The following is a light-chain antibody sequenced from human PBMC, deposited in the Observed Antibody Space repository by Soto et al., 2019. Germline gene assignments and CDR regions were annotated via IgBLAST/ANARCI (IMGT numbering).Light chain of an antibody. J-gene: IGLJ1*01. CDR1: SSDGGSYNL. CDR2: EVS. Sequence: QSVLTQPASMSGAPGQSITISCTVTSSDGGSYNLVSWYQQHPGKAPKLMIYEVSKRPSGVSNRFSGSKAGNSASLTISGLQAEDEADYSCSSYAGSSTPYVFGTGTKVTVL. CDR3: SSYAGSSTPYV. V-gene: IGLV2-23*02.